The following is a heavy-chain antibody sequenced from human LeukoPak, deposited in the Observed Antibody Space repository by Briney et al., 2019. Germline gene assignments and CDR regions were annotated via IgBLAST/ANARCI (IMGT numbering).Heavy chain of an antibody. CDR2: INIGNGET. CDR3: ARGIYFGSGRGPMDV. V-gene: IGHV1-3*04. Sequence: ASVKVSCKASGYIFTTYAMHWVRQAPGQRPEWMGWINIGNGETKYSQKFQGRVTITRDTSASTAYMEMSSLTSEDTAVYYWARGIYFGSGRGPMDVWGQGTTVTVSS. J-gene: IGHJ6*01. D-gene: IGHD3-10*01. CDR1: GYIFTTYA.